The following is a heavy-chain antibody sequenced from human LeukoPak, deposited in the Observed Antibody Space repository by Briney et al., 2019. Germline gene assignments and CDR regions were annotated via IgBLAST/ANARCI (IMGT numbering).Heavy chain of an antibody. CDR3: AKDLAGYYDSSGYSDYFDY. V-gene: IGHV3-21*01. CDR2: ISSSSYI. CDR1: GFTFSSYN. J-gene: IGHJ4*02. Sequence: GGSLRLSCVASGFTFSSYNMNWVRQAPGKGLEWVSSISSSSYIYYADSVKGRFTISRDNAKNSLYLQMNSLRAEDTAVYYCAKDLAGYYDSSGYSDYFDYWGQGTLVTVSS. D-gene: IGHD3-22*01.